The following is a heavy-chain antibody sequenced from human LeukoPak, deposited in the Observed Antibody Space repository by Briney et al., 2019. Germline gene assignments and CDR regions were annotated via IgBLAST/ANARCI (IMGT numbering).Heavy chain of an antibody. J-gene: IGHJ5*02. CDR1: GFTFSSDG. V-gene: IGHV3-30*02. Sequence: GGSLRLSCTASGFTFSSDGMHWVRQAPGTGLEWVAFIRGDGSNKYYADSVKGRFTISRDNSKNTLYLQMNRLRVDDTAVYYCAKGGLGIGSWFDPWGQGTLVTVSS. D-gene: IGHD3/OR15-3a*01. CDR3: AKGGLGIGSWFDP. CDR2: IRGDGSNK.